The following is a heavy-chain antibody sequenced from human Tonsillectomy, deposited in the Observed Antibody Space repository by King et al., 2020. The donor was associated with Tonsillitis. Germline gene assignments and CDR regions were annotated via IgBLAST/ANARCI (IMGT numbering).Heavy chain of an antibody. CDR3: ARDAGYYGSGFDP. Sequence: VQLVESGGGLVQPGGSLRLSCAASGFTVSSNYMSWVRQAPGKGLEWVSVIHSDGTTYYADSVKGRFTISRDNSKNTLYLQMNSLRAEDTAVYYCARDAGYYGSGFDPWGQGTLVTVS. J-gene: IGHJ5*02. CDR2: IHSDGTT. V-gene: IGHV3-66*01. CDR1: GFTVSSNY. D-gene: IGHD3-10*01.